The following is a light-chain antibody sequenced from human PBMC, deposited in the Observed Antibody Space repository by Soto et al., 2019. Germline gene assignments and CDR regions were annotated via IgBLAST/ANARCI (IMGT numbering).Light chain of an antibody. J-gene: IGLJ3*02. CDR3: SSHGGGNNWGV. Sequence: QSALTQPPSASGSPGQSVTISCTGTSSDVGGYNLVSWYQQHPGKAPKLMIYEVSKRPSGVPDRFSGSKSGNTASLTVSGLQAEDEADYFCSSHGGGNNWGVFGGGTKVTV. CDR2: EVS. CDR1: SSDVGGYNL. V-gene: IGLV2-8*01.